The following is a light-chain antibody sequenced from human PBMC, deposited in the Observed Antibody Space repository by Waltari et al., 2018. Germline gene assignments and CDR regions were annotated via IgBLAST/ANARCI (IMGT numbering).Light chain of an antibody. J-gene: IGKJ1*01. V-gene: IGKV3-20*01. CDR3: QHYVRLPVS. CDR1: QRGSRS. Sequence: IVLTQSPGTLSLSPGERAPLSCRASQRGSRSLAWYQQKPGQSHRHLIYCASIRATGVPDRFSGSGSGTDFSLTISRLEPEDFAVYYCQHYVRLPVSFGQGTKVEIK. CDR2: CAS.